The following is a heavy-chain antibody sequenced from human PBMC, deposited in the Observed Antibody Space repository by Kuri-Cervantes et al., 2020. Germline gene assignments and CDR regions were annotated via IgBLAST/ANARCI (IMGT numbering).Heavy chain of an antibody. Sequence: LSLTCAASGFTFSSYGMHWVRQAPGKGLEWVAVIWYDGSNKYYADSVKGRSTISRDNAKNSLYLQMNSLRAEDTAVYYCARDGIRIAAAFDYWGQGTLVTVSS. J-gene: IGHJ4*02. D-gene: IGHD6-13*01. V-gene: IGHV3-33*01. CDR1: GFTFSSYG. CDR3: ARDGIRIAAAFDY. CDR2: IWYDGSNK.